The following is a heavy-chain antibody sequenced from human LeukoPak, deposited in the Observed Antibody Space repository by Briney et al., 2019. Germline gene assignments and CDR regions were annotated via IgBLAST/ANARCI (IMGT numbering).Heavy chain of an antibody. Sequence: ASVKVSCKASGYTFTGYYMHWVRQAPGQGLEWMGIINPSGGSTSYAQKFQGRVTMTRDTSTSTVYMELSSLRSEDTAVYYCARDRTAYIAAAGTRNYYYYGMDVWGQGTTVTVSS. D-gene: IGHD6-13*01. V-gene: IGHV1-46*01. CDR2: INPSGGST. J-gene: IGHJ6*02. CDR1: GYTFTGYY. CDR3: ARDRTAYIAAAGTRNYYYYGMDV.